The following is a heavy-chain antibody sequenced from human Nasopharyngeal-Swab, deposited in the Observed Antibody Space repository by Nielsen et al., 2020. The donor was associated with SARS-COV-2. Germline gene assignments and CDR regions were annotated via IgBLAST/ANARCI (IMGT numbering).Heavy chain of an antibody. D-gene: IGHD1-26*01. CDR1: GYTFTSYG. CDR3: ARGGVGAVGGALDY. Sequence: ASVKVSCKASGYTFTSYGISWVRQAPGQGLEWMGWISAYNGNTSYAQKFQGRVTMTRNTSIRTAYMELSSLRSEDTAVYYCARGGVGAVGGALDYWGQGTQVTVSS. CDR2: ISAYNGNT. V-gene: IGHV1-18*01. J-gene: IGHJ4*02.